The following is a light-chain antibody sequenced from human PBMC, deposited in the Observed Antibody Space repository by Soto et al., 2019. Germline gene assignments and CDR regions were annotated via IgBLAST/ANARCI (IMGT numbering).Light chain of an antibody. CDR1: NSDVGGYDY. CDR2: EVS. J-gene: IGLJ3*02. CDR3: SSYTSSTTIGV. V-gene: IGLV2-14*01. Sequence: QSALTQPASVSGSPGQSITISCTGTNSDVGGYDYVSWYQQHPGKAPKLMIYEVSHRPSGVSNRFSGSRSGNTASLTISGLQAEDEDDYYCSSYTSSTTIGVFGGGNKLTVL.